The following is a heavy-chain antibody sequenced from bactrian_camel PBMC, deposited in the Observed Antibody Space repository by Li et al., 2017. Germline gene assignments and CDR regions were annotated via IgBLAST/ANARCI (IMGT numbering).Heavy chain of an antibody. V-gene: IGHV3S55*01. CDR1: GYTSERYC. CDR3: AADACLVVDYEYTY. CDR2: ITSDGST. J-gene: IGHJ4*01. Sequence: VESGGGSVQVGGSLNLSCTASGYTSERYCMGWFRQPPGKKREGVAAITSDGSTSYADSVKGRFTVRKDKDTNTLYLQMNGLKTEDTATYYCAADACLVVDYEYTYWGQGTQVTVS. D-gene: IGHD2*01.